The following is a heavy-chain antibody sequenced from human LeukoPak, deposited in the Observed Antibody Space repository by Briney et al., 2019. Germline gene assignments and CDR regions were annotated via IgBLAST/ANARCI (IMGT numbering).Heavy chain of an antibody. Sequence: SETLSLTCAVYGGSFSGYYWSWIRQPPGKGLEWIGEINHSGSTNYSPSLKSRVTISVDTSKNQFSLKLSSVTAADTAVYYCARYSHYDFWSGYPYYFDYWGQGTLVTVSS. CDR3: ARYSHYDFWSGYPYYFDY. D-gene: IGHD3-3*01. CDR1: GGSFSGYY. V-gene: IGHV4-34*01. CDR2: INHSGST. J-gene: IGHJ4*02.